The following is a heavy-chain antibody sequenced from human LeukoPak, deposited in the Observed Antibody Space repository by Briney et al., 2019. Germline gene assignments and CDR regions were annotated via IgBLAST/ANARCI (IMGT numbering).Heavy chain of an antibody. J-gene: IGHJ5*02. CDR1: GGTFSSYA. V-gene: IGHV1-69*13. Sequence: SVKVSCKASGGTFSSYAISWVRQAPGQGLEWMGGIIPIFGTANYAQKFQGRVTITADESTSTAYMELSSLRSEDTAVYYCARSVGGFWSGRLSWFDPWGQGTLVTVSS. CDR3: ARSVGGFWSGRLSWFDP. D-gene: IGHD3-3*01. CDR2: IIPIFGTA.